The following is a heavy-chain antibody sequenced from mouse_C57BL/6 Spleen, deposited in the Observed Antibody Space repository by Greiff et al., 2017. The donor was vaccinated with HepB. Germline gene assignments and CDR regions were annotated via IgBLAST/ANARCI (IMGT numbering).Heavy chain of an antibody. CDR2: CYPGSGSI. CDR1: GYTFTEYT. CDR3: ARHFYGSSYWYFDV. J-gene: IGHJ1*03. D-gene: IGHD1-1*01. V-gene: IGHV1-62-2*01. Sequence: QVHVKQSGAELVKPGASVKLSCKASGYTFTEYTIHWVKQRSGQGLEWIGWCYPGSGSIKYNEKFKDKATLTADKSSSTVYMELSRLTSEDSAVYFCARHFYGSSYWYFDVWGTGTTVTVSS.